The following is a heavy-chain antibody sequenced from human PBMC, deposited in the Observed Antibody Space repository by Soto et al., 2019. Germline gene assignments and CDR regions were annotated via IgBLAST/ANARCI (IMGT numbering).Heavy chain of an antibody. J-gene: IGHJ4*02. Sequence: PGGSLRLSCSASGFTFQSYAFYWVRQAPGKGLECVADISRDGSKKYHAVSVRGRFTISRDNSKNTLFLQMDSLRIDDTAVYYCARDGGYSLDSWGQGILVTV. CDR3: ARDGGYSLDS. CDR1: GFTFQSYA. D-gene: IGHD3-16*01. CDR2: ISRDGSKK. V-gene: IGHV3-30*03.